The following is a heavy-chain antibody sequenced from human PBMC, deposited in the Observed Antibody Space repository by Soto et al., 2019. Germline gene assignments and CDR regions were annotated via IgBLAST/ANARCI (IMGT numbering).Heavy chain of an antibody. D-gene: IGHD3-22*01. J-gene: IGHJ4*02. CDR3: ARRPTFYYDSSRYYNS. CDR1: GGSFSGNF. CDR2: VDHNGRP. V-gene: IGHV4-34*01. Sequence: PSETLSLTCGVYGGSFSGNFWSWIRQPPGKGLEWIGEVDHNGRPNYNPSLKSRVTMSVDTSKTQFSLKLPSVTAAATAVYYCARRPTFYYDSSRYYNSWGQRTLVTVSS.